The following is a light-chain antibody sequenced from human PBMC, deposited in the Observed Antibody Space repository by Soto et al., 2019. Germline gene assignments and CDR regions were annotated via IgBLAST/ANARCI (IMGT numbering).Light chain of an antibody. V-gene: IGLV2-8*01. CDR1: SCDVGGYNY. J-gene: IGLJ3*02. CDR2: EVT. CDR3: SSYAASNNFYFV. Sequence: QPVLTQPPSASGSPGQSVTISCTGTSCDVGGYNYVSWYQQYPGRAPKLMIYEVTKRPSGVPDRFSGSKSGNTASLTVSGLQAEDEADYYCSSYAASNNFYFVFGGGTKVTVL.